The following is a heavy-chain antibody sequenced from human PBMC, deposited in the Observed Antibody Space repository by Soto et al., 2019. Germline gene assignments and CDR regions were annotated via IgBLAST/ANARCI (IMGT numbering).Heavy chain of an antibody. D-gene: IGHD2-15*01. CDR3: ATDRGGWFDP. V-gene: IGHV3-48*02. Sequence: GESLRLSCAASGFTFSSYSMNWVRQAPGKGLEWVSYISRSSNPIYYADSVKGRFTMSRDNAKNSLYLQMQSLRDEDTAVYYCATDRGGWFDPWGQGTLVTVSS. CDR2: ISRSSNPI. CDR1: GFTFSSYS. J-gene: IGHJ5*02.